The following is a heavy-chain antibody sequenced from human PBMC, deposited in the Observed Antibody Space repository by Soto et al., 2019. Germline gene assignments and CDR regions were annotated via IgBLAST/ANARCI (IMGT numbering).Heavy chain of an antibody. Sequence: ESLKISGQGSGYSFTIDWSGWVRQMPGKGLEGMGIINPGESDIRYSPFFQGQVTISADKSISTAYLQWSSLKASHTPTNYCPRNAPIYALGISLYYGLDVRGQETTVAISS. J-gene: IGHJ6*02. CDR2: INPGESDI. CDR3: PRNAPIYALGISLYYGLDV. V-gene: IGHV5-51*01. CDR1: GYSFTIDW. D-gene: IGHD2-2*01.